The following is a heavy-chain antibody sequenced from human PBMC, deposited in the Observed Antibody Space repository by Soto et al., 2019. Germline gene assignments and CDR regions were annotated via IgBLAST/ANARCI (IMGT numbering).Heavy chain of an antibody. CDR1: GGSISSSYW. J-gene: IGHJ4*02. Sequence: QVQLQESGPGLVKPSGTLSLTCAVSGGSISSSYWWNWVRQTPRGGLEWIGKISHGGTTNYNPSLKNRVTISVDKSKNQFSLKLTSVTAADTAVYYCVSSLNYDFWRDGGRHFYFDYWGQGILATVSS. CDR2: ISHGGTT. CDR3: VSSLNYDFWRDGGRHFYFDY. D-gene: IGHD3-3*01. V-gene: IGHV4-4*02.